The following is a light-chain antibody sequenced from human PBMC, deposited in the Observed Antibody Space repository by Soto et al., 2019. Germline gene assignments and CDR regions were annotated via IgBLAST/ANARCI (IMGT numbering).Light chain of an antibody. CDR3: SSYTSSSTHV. V-gene: IGLV2-14*03. CDR2: DVN. Sequence: QSALTQPASVSGSPGQSITISCTGTSSDVGGYNFVSWYQQHPGKVPKLMIFDVNSRSSGVSDRFSGSKSGNTASLTISGLQAEDEGDYYCSSYTSSSTHVFGSGTKLTVL. J-gene: IGLJ1*01. CDR1: SSDVGGYNF.